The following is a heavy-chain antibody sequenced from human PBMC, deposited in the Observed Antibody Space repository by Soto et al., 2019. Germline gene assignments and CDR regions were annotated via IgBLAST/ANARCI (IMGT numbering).Heavy chain of an antibody. J-gene: IGHJ6*02. CDR2: IYPGDSDT. V-gene: IGHV5-51*01. CDR3: ARSTFNWFLLTNYGMDV. CDR1: GYSFSTSW. Sequence: LGESLKISCRGSGYSFSTSWIAWVRQMPGKGLEWMGIIYPGDSDTRYSPSFQGQVTISADKSISTAYLQWSRLKASDTAKYYCARSTFNWFLLTNYGMDVWGQWTSVTVSS. D-gene: IGHD3-9*01.